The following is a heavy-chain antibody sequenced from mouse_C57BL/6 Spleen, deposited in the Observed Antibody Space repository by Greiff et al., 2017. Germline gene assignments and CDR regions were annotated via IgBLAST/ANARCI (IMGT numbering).Heavy chain of an antibody. CDR2: IRNKANNHAT. CDR1: GFTFSDAW. D-gene: IGHD2-3*01. CDR3: TSRGYDGYYDYAMDY. Sequence: EVKVVESGGGLVQPGGSMKLSCAASGFTFSDAWMDWVRQSPEKGLEWVAEIRNKANNHATYYAESVKGRFTISRDDSKSSVYLQMNSLRAEDTGIYYCTSRGYDGYYDYAMDYWGQGTSVTVSS. J-gene: IGHJ4*01. V-gene: IGHV6-6*01.